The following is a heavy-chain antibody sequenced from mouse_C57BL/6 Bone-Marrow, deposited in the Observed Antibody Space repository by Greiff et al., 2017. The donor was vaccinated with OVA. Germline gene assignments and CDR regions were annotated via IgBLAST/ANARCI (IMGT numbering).Heavy chain of an antibody. V-gene: IGHV5-9-1*02. J-gene: IGHJ4*01. D-gene: IGHD2-1*01. CDR1: GFTFSSYA. CDR3: TRGTIYGNSAMDY. CDR2: ISSGGDYI. Sequence: EVQGVESGEGLVKPGGSLKLSCAASGFTFSSYAMSWVRQTPEKRLEWVAYISSGGDYISYADTVKGRFTISRDNARNTLYLQMSSLKSEDTAMYYCTRGTIYGNSAMDYWGQGTSVTVSS.